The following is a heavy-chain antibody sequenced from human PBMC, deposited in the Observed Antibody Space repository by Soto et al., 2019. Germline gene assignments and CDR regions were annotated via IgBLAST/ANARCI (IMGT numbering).Heavy chain of an antibody. CDR3: ARHGDSGSYLGWFDP. Sequence: QVQLQESGPGLVKTSETLSLTCTVSGGSVSSGGYYWSWIRQPPGKGLEWIGFMHYSGSTNYNPSLKSRVTISVDTSKNQFSLNLTSVTAADTAVYYCARHGDSGSYLGWFDPWGQGTLVTVSS. D-gene: IGHD3-10*01. CDR1: GGSVSSGGYY. V-gene: IGHV4-61*08. CDR2: MHYSGST. J-gene: IGHJ5*02.